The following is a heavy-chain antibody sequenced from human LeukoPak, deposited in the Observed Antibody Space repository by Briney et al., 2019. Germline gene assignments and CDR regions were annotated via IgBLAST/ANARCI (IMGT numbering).Heavy chain of an antibody. D-gene: IGHD2-2*01. Sequence: GGSLRLSCAASGFTFSDYSMNWVRQAPGKGLEWISYIGIDSGNTNYADSVKGRFTISGDKAKNSLYLQMNSLRGEDTAVYYWAREYPYAFDNWGQGTLVTVSS. J-gene: IGHJ4*02. CDR3: AREYPYAFDN. CDR1: GFTFSDYS. V-gene: IGHV3-48*01. CDR2: IGIDSGNT.